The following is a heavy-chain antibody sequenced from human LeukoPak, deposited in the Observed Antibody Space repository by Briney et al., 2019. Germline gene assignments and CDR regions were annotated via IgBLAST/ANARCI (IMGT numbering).Heavy chain of an antibody. D-gene: IGHD6-19*01. V-gene: IGHV1-2*06. CDR2: INPNSGDT. CDR3: ARDSSVAGDS. Sequence: GASVKVSCKASGYSFTDYYMHWLRQAPGQGLEWMGRINPNSGDTSYAQEFRGRVTMTRDTSITTAYMEVSSLSSDDTAVYYCARDSSVAGDSWGQGTLVTVSS. J-gene: IGHJ4*02. CDR1: GYSFTDYY.